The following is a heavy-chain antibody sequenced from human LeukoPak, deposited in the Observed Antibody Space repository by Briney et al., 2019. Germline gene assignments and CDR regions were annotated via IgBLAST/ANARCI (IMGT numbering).Heavy chain of an antibody. D-gene: IGHD3-22*01. CDR1: GFTFSSYA. CDR3: AKDPMIVVVITCDY. Sequence: PGGSLRLSCAASGFTFSSYAMSWVRQAPGKGLEWVSAISGSGGSTYYADSAKGRFTISRDNSKNTLYLQMNSLRAEDTAVYYCAKDPMIVVVITCDYWGQGTLVTVSS. CDR2: ISGSGGST. V-gene: IGHV3-23*01. J-gene: IGHJ4*02.